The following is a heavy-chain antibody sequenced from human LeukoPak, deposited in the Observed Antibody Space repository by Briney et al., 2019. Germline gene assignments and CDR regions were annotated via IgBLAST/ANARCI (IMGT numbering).Heavy chain of an antibody. CDR2: IWYDGSNK. CDR3: ARGMTTVSSFSVDI. V-gene: IGHV3-33*01. J-gene: IGHJ3*02. D-gene: IGHD4-17*01. Sequence: PGRSLRLSCAASGFTFSSYGMHWVRQAPGKGLEWVAVIWYDGSNKYYADSVKGRFTISRDNSKNTLYLQMNSLRAEDTAVYYCARGMTTVSSFSVDIWGQGTMVTVSS. CDR1: GFTFSSYG.